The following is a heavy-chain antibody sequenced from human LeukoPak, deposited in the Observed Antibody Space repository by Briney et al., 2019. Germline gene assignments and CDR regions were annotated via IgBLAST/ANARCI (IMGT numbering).Heavy chain of an antibody. D-gene: IGHD5-12*01. CDR1: GYTFSSYD. Sequence: ASVKVSCKASGYTFSSYDINWVRQATGQGLEWMGWMNPNSGNTGYAQKFQGRVTITRNTSISTAYVELSSLRSEDTAVYYCARGGGLVATQTSSFDYWGQGTLVTVSS. CDR3: ARGGGLVATQTSSFDY. CDR2: MNPNSGNT. V-gene: IGHV1-8*03. J-gene: IGHJ4*02.